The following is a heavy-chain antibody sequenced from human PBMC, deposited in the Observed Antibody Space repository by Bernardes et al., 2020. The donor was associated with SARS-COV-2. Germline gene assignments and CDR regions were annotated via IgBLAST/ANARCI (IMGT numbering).Heavy chain of an antibody. J-gene: IGHJ6*03. CDR1: GFTFSSYA. Sequence: GGSLRLSCAASGFTFSSYAMSWVRQAPGKGLEWVSAISGSGGSTYYADSVKGRFTISRDNSKNTLYLQMNSLRAEDTAVYYCAKYGAYDILTGYFGSYYYYYYMDVWGKGTTVTVSS. D-gene: IGHD3-9*01. CDR2: ISGSGGST. V-gene: IGHV3-23*01. CDR3: AKYGAYDILTGYFGSYYYYYYMDV.